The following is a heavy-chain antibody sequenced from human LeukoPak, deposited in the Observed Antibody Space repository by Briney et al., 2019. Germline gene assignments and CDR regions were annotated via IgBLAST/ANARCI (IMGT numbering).Heavy chain of an antibody. CDR3: ARGWAWESLGEFY. V-gene: IGHV3-21*01. Sequence: GGSLRLSCAAPGFTFSSYSMNWVRQAPGKGLEWVSSISSSSSYIYYADSVKGRFTISRDNAKNSLYLQMNSLRAEDTAVYYCARGWAWESLGEFYWGQGTLVTVSS. CDR1: GFTFSSYS. CDR2: ISSSSSYI. J-gene: IGHJ4*02. D-gene: IGHD3-16*01.